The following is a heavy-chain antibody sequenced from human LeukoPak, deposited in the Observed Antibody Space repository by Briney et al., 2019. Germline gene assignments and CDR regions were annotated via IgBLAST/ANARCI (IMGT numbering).Heavy chain of an antibody. V-gene: IGHV3-9*01. D-gene: IGHD2-2*01. CDR2: ISWNSGSI. J-gene: IGHJ6*02. CDR3: AKDVVPAARFYYYYGTDV. Sequence: GGSLRLSCAASGFTFDDYAMHWVRQAPGKGLEWVSGISWNSGSIGYADSVKGRFTISRDNAKNSLYLQMNSLRAEDTALYYCAKDVVPAARFYYYYGTDVWGQGTTVTVSS. CDR1: GFTFDDYA.